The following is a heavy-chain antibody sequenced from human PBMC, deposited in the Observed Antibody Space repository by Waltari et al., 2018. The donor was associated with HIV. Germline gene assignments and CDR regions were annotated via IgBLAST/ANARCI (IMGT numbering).Heavy chain of an antibody. V-gene: IGHV4-34*01. CDR2: INHSGST. J-gene: IGHJ6*02. CDR3: ARGPIVDYGMDV. D-gene: IGHD1-26*01. CDR1: GGSFSGYY. Sequence: QVQLQQWGAGLLKPSETLSLTCAVYGGSFSGYYWSWIRQPPGKGLEWIGEINHSGSTNYNPSLKSRVTISVDTSKNQFSLKLSSVTAADTAVYYCARGPIVDYGMDVWGQGTTVTVSS.